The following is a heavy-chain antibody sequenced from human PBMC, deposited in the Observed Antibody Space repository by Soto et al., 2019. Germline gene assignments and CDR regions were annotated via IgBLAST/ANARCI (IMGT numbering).Heavy chain of an antibody. D-gene: IGHD2-15*01. CDR1: GYTFTSYG. CDR3: ARRYCSGGSCYDYDAFDI. J-gene: IGHJ3*02. Sequence: QVQLVQSGAEVKKPGASVKVSCKASGYTFTSYGISWVRQAPGQGLEWMGWISAYNGNTNYAQKLQGRVTMTTDTSTSTAYMELRSLSSDDTAVYYCARRYCSGGSCYDYDAFDIWGQGTMVTVSS. V-gene: IGHV1-18*01. CDR2: ISAYNGNT.